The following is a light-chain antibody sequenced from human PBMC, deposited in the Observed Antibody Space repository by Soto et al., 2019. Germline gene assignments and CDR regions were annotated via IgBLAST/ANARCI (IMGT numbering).Light chain of an antibody. J-gene: IGKJ1*01. Sequence: EILMTQSPATLSVSPGERATLSCRASQSVSSNLAWYQQKPGQAPRLLIYGASTRATGIPARFTGSGSGTEFTLTISSLQSEDFAVYYCQQYNNWPRTFGQGTKVESK. V-gene: IGKV3-15*01. CDR2: GAS. CDR3: QQYNNWPRT. CDR1: QSVSSN.